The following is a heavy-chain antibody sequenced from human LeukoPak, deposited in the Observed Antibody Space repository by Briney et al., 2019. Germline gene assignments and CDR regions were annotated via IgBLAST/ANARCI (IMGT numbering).Heavy chain of an antibody. V-gene: IGHV4-61*01. CDR3: ARERGLRPYYFDF. D-gene: IGHD2-15*01. CDR1: GGSVSGSSYY. J-gene: IGHJ4*02. CDR2: IYDSGST. Sequence: SETLSLTCTVSGGSVSGSSYYWSWIRQPPGKGLEWIGYIYDSGSTNYNPSLKSRVTMSVDTSKNLFSLKLSSVTAADTAVYYCARERGLRPYYFDFWGQGTLVTVSS.